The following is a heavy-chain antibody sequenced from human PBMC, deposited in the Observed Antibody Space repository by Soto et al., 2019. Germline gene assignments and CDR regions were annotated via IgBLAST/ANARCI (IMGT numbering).Heavy chain of an antibody. CDR1: GGSFSGYY. CDR3: ARKGSGYDFWSGYYGL. Sequence: SETLSLTCAVYGGSFSGYYWSWIRQPPGKGLEWIGEINHSGSTNYNPSLKSRVTISVDTSKNQFSLKLSSVTAADTAVYYCARKGSGYDFWSGYYGLWGQGTLVTVSS. V-gene: IGHV4-34*01. CDR2: INHSGST. D-gene: IGHD3-3*01. J-gene: IGHJ4*02.